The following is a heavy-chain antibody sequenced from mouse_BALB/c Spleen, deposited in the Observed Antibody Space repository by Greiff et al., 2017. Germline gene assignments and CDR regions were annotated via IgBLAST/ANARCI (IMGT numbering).Heavy chain of an antibody. V-gene: IGHV2-2*02. CDR3: ARNYYYGSSSWFAY. CDR1: GFSLTSYG. J-gene: IGHJ3*01. CDR2: IWSGGST. Sequence: VQRVESGPGLVQPSQSLSITCTVSGFSLTSYGVHWVRQSPGKGLEWLGVIWSGGSTDYNAAFISRLSISKDNSKSQVFFKMNSLQANDTAIYYCARNYYYGSSSWFAYWGQGTLVTVSA. D-gene: IGHD1-1*01.